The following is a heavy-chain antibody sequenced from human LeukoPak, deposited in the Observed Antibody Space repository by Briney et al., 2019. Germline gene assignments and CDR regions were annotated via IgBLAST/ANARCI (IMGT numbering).Heavy chain of an antibody. Sequence: GGSLRLSCAASGFTFSSYSMSWVRQAPGKGLEWVSSISSSSSYIYYADSVKGRFTISRDNAKNSLYLQMNSLRAEDTAVYYCARDLEEEGYYYYGMDVWGQGTTVTVSS. J-gene: IGHJ6*02. CDR1: GFTFSSYS. CDR2: ISSSSSYI. D-gene: IGHD1-1*01. V-gene: IGHV3-21*01. CDR3: ARDLEEEGYYYYGMDV.